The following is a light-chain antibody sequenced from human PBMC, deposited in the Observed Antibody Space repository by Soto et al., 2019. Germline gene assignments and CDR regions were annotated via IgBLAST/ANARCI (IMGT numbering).Light chain of an antibody. CDR3: LAYGRGGALL. J-gene: IGLJ3*02. CDR2: EVS. CDR1: SSDVGGFIY. V-gene: IGLV2-14*01. Sequence: QSALTQPASVSGSPGQSITISCTGTSSDVGGFIYVSWYQHHPGKVPKLMIYEVSNRPSGVSDRFSGSKSGNTASLTISGLQSEDDADYYCLAYGRGGALLFGGGTKLTVL.